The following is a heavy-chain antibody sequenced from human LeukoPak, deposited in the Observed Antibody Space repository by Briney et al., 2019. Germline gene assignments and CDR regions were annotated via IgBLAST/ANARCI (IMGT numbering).Heavy chain of an antibody. CDR1: GGTFSSYA. Sequence: SVKVPCKASGGTFSSYAISWVRQAPGQGLEWMGRIIPILGIANHAQKFQGRVTITADKSTSTAYMELSSLRSEDTAVYYCARERYSSGWDYFDYWGQGTLVTVSS. D-gene: IGHD6-19*01. CDR2: IIPILGIA. J-gene: IGHJ4*02. V-gene: IGHV1-69*04. CDR3: ARERYSSGWDYFDY.